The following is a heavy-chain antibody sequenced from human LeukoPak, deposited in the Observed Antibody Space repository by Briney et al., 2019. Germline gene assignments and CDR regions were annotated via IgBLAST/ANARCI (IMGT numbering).Heavy chain of an antibody. CDR1: GGSISSGDYY. CDR3: ARDQRGPLYGFDY. D-gene: IGHD3-16*01. Sequence: SETLSLTCTVSGGSISSGDYYWSWIRQPPGKGLEWIGYIYYSGSTYYNPSLKSRVTISVDTSKNQFSLKLSSVTAADTAVYYCARDQRGPLYGFDYWGQGTLVTVSS. CDR2: IYYSGST. V-gene: IGHV4-30-4*01. J-gene: IGHJ4*02.